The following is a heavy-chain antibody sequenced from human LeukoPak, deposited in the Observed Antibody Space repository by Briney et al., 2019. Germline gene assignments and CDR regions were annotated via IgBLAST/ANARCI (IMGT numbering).Heavy chain of an antibody. Sequence: SETLSLTCAVYGGSFSGYYWSWIRQPPGKGLEWIGEINHSGSTNYNPSLKSRVTISVDTSKNQFSLKLSSVTAADTAVYYRARYSGYHNYYYYYYMDVWGKGTTVTVSS. CDR1: GGSFSGYY. CDR2: INHSGST. CDR3: ARYSGYHNYYYYYYMDV. J-gene: IGHJ6*03. D-gene: IGHD3-3*01. V-gene: IGHV4-34*01.